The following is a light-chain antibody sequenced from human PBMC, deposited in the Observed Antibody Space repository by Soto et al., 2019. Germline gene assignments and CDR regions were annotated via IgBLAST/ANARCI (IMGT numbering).Light chain of an antibody. Sequence: QSVLTQPASVSGSPGHSITISCTGTSSDVGGYNYVSWYQQHPGKAPKLLIFEVRNRPLGVSNRFSGSKSGNTASLTISGLQAEDEADYYCSSYTSSSTVVFGGGTKVTVL. CDR1: SSDVGGYNY. V-gene: IGLV2-14*01. CDR3: SSYTSSSTVV. J-gene: IGLJ2*01. CDR2: EVR.